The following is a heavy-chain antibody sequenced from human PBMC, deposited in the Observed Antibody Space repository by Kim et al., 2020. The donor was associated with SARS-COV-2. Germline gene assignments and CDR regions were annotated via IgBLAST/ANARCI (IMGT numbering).Heavy chain of an antibody. CDR3: ARRKHYYGSGSPHAFDI. CDR2: IYSGGST. CDR1: GFTVSSNY. Sequence: GGSLRLSCAASGFTVSSNYMSWVRQAPGKGLEWVSVIYSGGSTYYADSVKGRFTISRDNSKNTLYLQMNSLRAEDTAVYYCARRKHYYGSGSPHAFDIWGQGTMVTVSS. V-gene: IGHV3-66*04. D-gene: IGHD3-10*01. J-gene: IGHJ3*02.